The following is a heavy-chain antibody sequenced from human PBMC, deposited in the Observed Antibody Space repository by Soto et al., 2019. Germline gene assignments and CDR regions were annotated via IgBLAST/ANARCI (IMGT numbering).Heavy chain of an antibody. CDR3: ARGLAALPVFAFYI. Sequence: QITVRGSGPTLVKPTQTLTLTCSLSGISLSTSGVGVGWIRQPPGKALEWLALIYWNDDKHYSPSLKSRVTITKDTSKNQAVLTMTNMDPADTATYYCARGLAALPVFAFYIWGQGTMVTVSS. D-gene: IGHD6-6*01. CDR1: GISLSTSGVG. CDR2: IYWNDDK. V-gene: IGHV2-5*01. J-gene: IGHJ3*02.